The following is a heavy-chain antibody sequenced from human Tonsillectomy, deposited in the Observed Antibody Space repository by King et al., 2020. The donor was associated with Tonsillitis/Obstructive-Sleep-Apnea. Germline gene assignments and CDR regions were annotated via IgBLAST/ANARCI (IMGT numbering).Heavy chain of an antibody. CDR3: ARAGGGYCSSTSCFGYYYYGMDV. D-gene: IGHD2-2*01. CDR1: GFTFSSYE. Sequence: VQLVESGGGLVQPGGSLRLSCAASGFTFSSYEMNWVRQAPGKGLEWVSYISSSGSTIYYADSVKGRFTISRDNAKNSLYLQMNSLRAEDTAVYYCARAGGGYCSSTSCFGYYYYGMDVWGQGTTVTVSS. CDR2: ISSSGSTI. J-gene: IGHJ6*02. V-gene: IGHV3-48*03.